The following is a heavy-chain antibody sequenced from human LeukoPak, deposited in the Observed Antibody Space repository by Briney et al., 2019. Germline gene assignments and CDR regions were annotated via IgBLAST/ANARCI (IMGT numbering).Heavy chain of an antibody. CDR1: GGSISSGGYY. J-gene: IGHJ4*02. CDR3: ARSEITGTNTLDY. V-gene: IGHV4-30-2*01. D-gene: IGHD1-20*01. Sequence: PSETLSLTCTVSGGSISSGGYYWSWIRQPPGKGLEWIGYIYHSGSTYYNPSLKSRVTISVDRSKNQFSLKLSSVTAADTAVYYCARSEITGTNTLDYWGQGTLVTVSS. CDR2: IYHSGST.